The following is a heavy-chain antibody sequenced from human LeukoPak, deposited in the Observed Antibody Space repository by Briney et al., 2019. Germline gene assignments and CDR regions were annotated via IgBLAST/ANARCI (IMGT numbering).Heavy chain of an antibody. V-gene: IGHV4-59*01. CDR1: GGSISSYY. J-gene: IGHJ4*02. CDR2: IYYSGST. CDR3: ARVENGYFDY. Sequence: SETLSLTCTVSGGSISSYYWSWIRQPPGKGLEWIGYIYYSGSTNYNPSLKSRVTISVGTSKNQFSLKLSSVTAADTAVYYCARVENGYFDYWGQGTLVTVSS. D-gene: IGHD2-8*01.